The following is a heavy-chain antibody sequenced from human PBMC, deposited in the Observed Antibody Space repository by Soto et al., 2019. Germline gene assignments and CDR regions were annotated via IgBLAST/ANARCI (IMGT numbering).Heavy chain of an antibody. J-gene: IGHJ6*03. D-gene: IGHD3-3*01. Sequence: EVQLVESGGGLVQPGGSLRLSCAASRFTFSTYWMSWVRQAPGKGLEWVANIKQDGSQKYNVDSVKGRFTISRDNAENSLYLQMNSLRAEDTAVYYCARASGGIFAYMDVWGKGTTVTVSS. CDR1: RFTFSTYW. CDR3: ARASGGIFAYMDV. CDR2: IKQDGSQK. V-gene: IGHV3-7*04.